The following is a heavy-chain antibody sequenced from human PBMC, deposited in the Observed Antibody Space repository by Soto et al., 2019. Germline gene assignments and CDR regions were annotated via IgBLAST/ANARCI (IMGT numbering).Heavy chain of an antibody. V-gene: IGHV3-15*01. J-gene: IGHJ4*02. CDR3: TTEYYYDSSGYALDY. CDR2: IKSKTDGGTT. D-gene: IGHD3-22*01. Sequence: EVQLVESGGGLVKPGGSLRLSCAASGFTFSNAWMSWFRQSPGKGLEWVGRIKSKTDGGTTDYAAPVKGRFTISRDDSKNTLYLQMNSLKTEDTAVYYCTTEYYYDSSGYALDYWGQGTLVTVSS. CDR1: GFTFSNAW.